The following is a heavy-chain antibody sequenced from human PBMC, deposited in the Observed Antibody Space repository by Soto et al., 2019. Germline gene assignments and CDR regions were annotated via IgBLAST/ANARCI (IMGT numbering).Heavy chain of an antibody. J-gene: IGHJ5*02. CDR3: ARASTGELWVYANWFDP. CDR2: IYYSGGT. Sequence: QVQLQESGPGLVKPSQTLSLTWTVSGGSISSGDYYWSWIRQPPGKGLEWIGFIYYSGGTYYKPSLKSRVTISVDTSKNKFSLNLSSVTAADTAVYYCARASTGELWVYANWFDPWGPGTLVTVSS. CDR1: GGSISSGDYY. D-gene: IGHD3-16*01. V-gene: IGHV4-30-4*01.